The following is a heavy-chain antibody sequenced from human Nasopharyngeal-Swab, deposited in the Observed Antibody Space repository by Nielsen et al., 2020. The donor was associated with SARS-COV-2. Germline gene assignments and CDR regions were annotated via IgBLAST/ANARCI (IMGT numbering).Heavy chain of an antibody. CDR1: GFTFSSYS. V-gene: IGHV3-21*01. Sequence: GASLKISCAASGFTFSSYSMNWVRQAPGKGLEWVSSISSNSRYIYYADSVKGRFTISRDNAKNSSYLQMNSLRAEDTAVYYCARDGPELWSYYYYYGMDVWGQGTTVTVSS. J-gene: IGHJ6*02. D-gene: IGHD5-18*01. CDR2: ISSNSRYI. CDR3: ARDGPELWSYYYYYGMDV.